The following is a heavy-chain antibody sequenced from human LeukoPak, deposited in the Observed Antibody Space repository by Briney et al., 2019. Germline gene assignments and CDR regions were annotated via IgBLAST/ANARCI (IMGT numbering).Heavy chain of an antibody. CDR2: IRYDGSNK. D-gene: IGHD1-26*01. Sequence: GGSLRLSCAASGFPFSTYGMHWVRQAPGKGLEWVAFIRYDGSNKYYADSVKGRFTISRDNSKNTLFLQMNSLRAEGTAVYYCAKDGPHRGSYPAWFDYWGQGTLVTVSS. CDR1: GFPFSTYG. V-gene: IGHV3-30*02. CDR3: AKDGPHRGSYPAWFDY. J-gene: IGHJ4*02.